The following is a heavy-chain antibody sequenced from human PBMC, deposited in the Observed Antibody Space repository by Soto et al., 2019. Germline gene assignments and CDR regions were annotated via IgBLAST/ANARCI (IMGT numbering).Heavy chain of an antibody. D-gene: IGHD3-9*01. CDR2: ISGSGGST. V-gene: IGHV3-23*01. J-gene: IGHJ6*02. Sequence: QLLESGGGLVQPGGSLRLSCAASGFTFSIYSMNWVRQAPWKGLEWVSLISGSGGSTHYADSVEGLFTISRDNSKNTLYLEMDSLRAEDTAVYYCAKVVKYDVLTGYYKGPDYYGMDVWGQGTTVTVSS. CDR1: GFTFSIYS. CDR3: AKVVKYDVLTGYYKGPDYYGMDV.